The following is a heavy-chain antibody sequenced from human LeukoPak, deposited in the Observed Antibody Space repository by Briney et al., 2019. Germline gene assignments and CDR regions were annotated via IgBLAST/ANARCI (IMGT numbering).Heavy chain of an antibody. D-gene: IGHD4-23*01. V-gene: IGHV1-2*02. Sequence: GASVKLSCKASGYTFTNYYIHWVRQAPGQGLEWMGWISANSGGTNYAQKFQGRVTMTRDTSISTAYMDLSSLTSDDTAVYYCARDPGGNPYFDYWGQGTLVTVSS. J-gene: IGHJ4*02. CDR2: ISANSGGT. CDR3: ARDPGGNPYFDY. CDR1: GYTFTNYY.